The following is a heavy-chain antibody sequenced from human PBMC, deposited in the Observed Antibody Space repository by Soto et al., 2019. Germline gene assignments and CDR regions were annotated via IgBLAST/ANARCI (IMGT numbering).Heavy chain of an antibody. CDR1: GGSISRGDYY. CDR2: IFYTGST. J-gene: IGHJ4*02. D-gene: IGHD5-12*01. CDR3: ARVKATLYRHYYFDY. Sequence: TLSLAFTVSGGSISRGDYYWSWIRQPPGKGLEWIGSIFYTGSTYYSPSLKSRASMSMDTSKNLLSLRLRSLTAADTAVYFCARVKATLYRHYYFDYWGQGNPVTVSS. V-gene: IGHV4-30-4*01.